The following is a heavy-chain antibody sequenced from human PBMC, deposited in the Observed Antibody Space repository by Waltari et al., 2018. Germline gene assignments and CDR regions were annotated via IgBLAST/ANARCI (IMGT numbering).Heavy chain of an antibody. Sequence: QVQLVESGGAVVQPGRSLRLPWATSGFPFSSYALPWVRQAPGKGLEWVAVISYDGSNKYYADSVKGRFTISRDNSKNTLYLQMNSLRAEDTAVYYCARDSVVGATFDYWGQGTLVTVSS. D-gene: IGHD1-26*01. J-gene: IGHJ4*02. V-gene: IGHV3-30*01. CDR2: ISYDGSNK. CDR3: ARDSVVGATFDY. CDR1: GFPFSSYA.